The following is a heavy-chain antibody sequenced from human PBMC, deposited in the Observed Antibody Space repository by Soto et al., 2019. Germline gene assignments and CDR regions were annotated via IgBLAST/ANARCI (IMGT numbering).Heavy chain of an antibody. V-gene: IGHV3-48*02. CDR1: GFTFSIFS. CDR3: VRDRMWEQWLGPHDAFEI. D-gene: IGHD6-19*01. Sequence: GGSLRLSCAASGFTFSIFSMSWVRQAPGKGLEWISYVNAAANDIYYTDSVRGRFTISRDNAKNSLYLQMNSLRDDDTAVYYCVRDRMWEQWLGPHDAFEIWGQGTMVTVSS. J-gene: IGHJ3*02. CDR2: VNAAANDI.